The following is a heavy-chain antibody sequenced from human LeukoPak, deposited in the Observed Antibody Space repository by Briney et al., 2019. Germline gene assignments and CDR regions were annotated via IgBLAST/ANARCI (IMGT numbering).Heavy chain of an antibody. Sequence: GASLKISCKGSGSSFTSYLIGWVRQLPGKGLEWMGFIYPDDSHTRYSPSFEGQVTISADKSINTAYLQWSRLRASDTAMYYCARHRTTGYSVSAFDMWGQGTLVTVSS. CDR2: IYPDDSHT. J-gene: IGHJ3*02. V-gene: IGHV5-51*01. CDR1: GSSFTSYL. D-gene: IGHD5/OR15-5a*01. CDR3: ARHRTTGYSVSAFDM.